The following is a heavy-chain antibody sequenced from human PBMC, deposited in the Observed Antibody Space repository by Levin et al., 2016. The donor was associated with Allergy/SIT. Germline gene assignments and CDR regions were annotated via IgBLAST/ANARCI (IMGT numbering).Heavy chain of an antibody. J-gene: IGHJ4*02. Sequence: GGSLRLSCAASGFTFSSYAMSWVRQAPGKGLEWVSAISGSGGSTYYADSVKGRFTISRDNSKNTLYLQMNSLRAEDTAVYYCAKDQVMRDFWSGYYPYWGQGTLVTVSS. CDR2: ISGSGGST. CDR1: GFTFSSYA. CDR3: AKDQVMRDFWSGYYPY. D-gene: IGHD3-3*01. V-gene: IGHV3-23*01.